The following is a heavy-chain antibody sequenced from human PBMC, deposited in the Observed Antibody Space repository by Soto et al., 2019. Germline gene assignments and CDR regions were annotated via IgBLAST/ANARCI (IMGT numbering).Heavy chain of an antibody. D-gene: IGHD2-15*01. CDR2: ISYDGSNK. Sequence: GGSLRLSCAASGFTFSSYGMHWVRQAPGKGLEWVAVISYDGSNKYYADSVKGRFTISRDNSKNTLYLQMNSLKAEETAVYKWAREHSGGSCYDYWGQETLVTVP. J-gene: IGHJ4*02. V-gene: IGHV3-30*03. CDR1: GFTFSSYG. CDR3: AREHSGGSCYDY.